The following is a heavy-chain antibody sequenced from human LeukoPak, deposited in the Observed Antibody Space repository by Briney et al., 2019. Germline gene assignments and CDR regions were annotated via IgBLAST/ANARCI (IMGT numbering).Heavy chain of an antibody. CDR2: IIPIFGTA. J-gene: IGHJ4*02. CDR1: GGTFSSYA. CDR3: ASSYGSGSLKFDY. Sequence: ASVKVSCKASGGTFSSYAISWVRQAPGQGLEWMGGIIPIFGTANYAQKFQGRVTITADESTSTAYMELSRLRSDDTAVYYCASSYGSGSLKFDYWGQGTLVTVSS. D-gene: IGHD3-10*01. V-gene: IGHV1-69*13.